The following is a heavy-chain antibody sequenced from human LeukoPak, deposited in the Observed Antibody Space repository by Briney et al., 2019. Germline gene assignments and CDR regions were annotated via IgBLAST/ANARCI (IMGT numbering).Heavy chain of an antibody. CDR3: ARVSTDNNWGVTSYYMDV. CDR2: IYYSGST. CDR1: GGSISSHY. D-gene: IGHD7-27*01. J-gene: IGHJ6*03. V-gene: IGHV4-59*11. Sequence: PSETLSLTCTVSGGSISSHYWSWIRQPPGKGLEWIGYIYYSGSTNYNPSLKSRVTISVDTSKHQFSLKLSSVTAADTAVYYCARVSTDNNWGVTSYYMDVWGKGTTVTVSS.